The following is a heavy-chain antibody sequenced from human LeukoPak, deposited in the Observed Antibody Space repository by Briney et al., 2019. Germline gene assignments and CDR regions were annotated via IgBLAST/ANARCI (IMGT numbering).Heavy chain of an antibody. Sequence: GGSLRLSCAASGFGFSDHYMDWVRQAPGKGLEWVGRSRNKVNSYTTEYAASVKGRFTISRDNSKNTLYLQMNSLRADDTAVYYCARHDWFDPWGQGTLVTVSS. CDR3: ARHDWFDP. CDR1: GFGFSDHY. D-gene: IGHD3-3*01. V-gene: IGHV3-72*01. CDR2: SRNKVNSYTT. J-gene: IGHJ5*02.